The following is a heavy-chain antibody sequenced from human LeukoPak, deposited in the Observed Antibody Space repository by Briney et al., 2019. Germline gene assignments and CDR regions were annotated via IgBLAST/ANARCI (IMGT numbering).Heavy chain of an antibody. D-gene: IGHD3-3*01. Sequence: SETLSLTCSVSGVSISTYSWSWIRQPPGRGLEWIASVQYTGSTTYNPSLRSRLTISADTSKSQFSLKLSSVTTADTAVYYCARVERNWSGYHAKVYYFDYWGQGTLVTVSS. J-gene: IGHJ4*02. CDR3: ARVERNWSGYHAKVYYFDY. CDR2: VQYTGST. V-gene: IGHV4-59*01. CDR1: GVSISTYS.